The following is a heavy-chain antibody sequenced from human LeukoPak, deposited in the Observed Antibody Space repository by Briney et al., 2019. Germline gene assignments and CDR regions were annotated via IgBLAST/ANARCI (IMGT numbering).Heavy chain of an antibody. CDR3: ARLGGYSYGYSGAFDI. CDR1: GGPIDNDY. Sequence: PSETLSLTCTVSGGPIDNDYWSWIRQPPGKGLEWIGNIYYSGSTYYNPSLKSRVSISVDTSKKHFSLRLSSVTAADTAVYYCARLGGYSYGYSGAFDIWGQGTMVTVSS. V-gene: IGHV4-39*02. CDR2: IYYSGST. D-gene: IGHD5-18*01. J-gene: IGHJ3*02.